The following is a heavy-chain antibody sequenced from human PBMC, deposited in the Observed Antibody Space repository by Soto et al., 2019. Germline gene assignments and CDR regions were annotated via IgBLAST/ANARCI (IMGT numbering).Heavy chain of an antibody. J-gene: IGHJ4*02. D-gene: IGHD3-10*01. CDR1: GFTFSRYA. CDR3: AKNNLCGSGTTDY. Sequence: EVQLLDSGGGLVQPGGSLRLSCAASGFTFSRYAMSWVRQAPGKGLEWVSAISGSGGSTYYADSVKGRFTISRDNSKNALYRQMNSLRAQDTAVYYCAKNNLCGSGTTDYWGPGTLVTVSS. CDR2: ISGSGGST. V-gene: IGHV3-23*01.